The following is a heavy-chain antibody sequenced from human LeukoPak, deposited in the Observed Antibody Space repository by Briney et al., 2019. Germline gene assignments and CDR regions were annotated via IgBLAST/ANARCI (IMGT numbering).Heavy chain of an antibody. CDR2: IYSGGST. V-gene: IGHV3-66*02. Sequence: GGSLRLSCAASGFTLSSNYMSWVRQAPGKGLEWDSVIYSGGSTYYADSVKGRFTISRDNSKDTLYLQMNSLRAEDTAVYYCASGVYCGGDCMGAFDIWGQGTMVTVSS. J-gene: IGHJ3*02. CDR1: GFTLSSNY. D-gene: IGHD2-21*02. CDR3: ASGVYCGGDCMGAFDI.